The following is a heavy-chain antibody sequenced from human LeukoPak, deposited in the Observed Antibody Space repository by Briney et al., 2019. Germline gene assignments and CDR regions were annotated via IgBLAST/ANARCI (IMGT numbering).Heavy chain of an antibody. V-gene: IGHV4-4*09. CDR2: IYTSGST. D-gene: IGHD3-22*01. CDR3: ARHDDSRGYPLDY. Sequence: PSETLSLTCTVSSGAISNYYWSWIRQPPGKGLEWIGYIYTSGSTKYNPSLESRVTISVDTSKNQFSLNLSSVTAADTAVYYCARHDDSRGYPLDYWGQGTLVTVSS. CDR1: SGAISNYY. J-gene: IGHJ4*02.